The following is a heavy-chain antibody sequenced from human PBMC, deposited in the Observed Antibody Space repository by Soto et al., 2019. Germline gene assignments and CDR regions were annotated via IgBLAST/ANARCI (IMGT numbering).Heavy chain of an antibody. CDR1: GGTFSSYA. CDR2: IIPIFGTA. CDR3: ARDSGIVATDTYYYYSMDV. D-gene: IGHD5-12*01. V-gene: IGHV1-69*12. J-gene: IGHJ6*02. Sequence: QVQLVQSGAEVKKPGSSVKVSCKASGGTFSSYAISWVRQAPGQGLEWMGGIIPIFGTANYAQKFQGRVTSTADESTSTAYMELSSLRSEDTAVYYCARDSGIVATDTYYYYSMDVWGQGNTVTVSS.